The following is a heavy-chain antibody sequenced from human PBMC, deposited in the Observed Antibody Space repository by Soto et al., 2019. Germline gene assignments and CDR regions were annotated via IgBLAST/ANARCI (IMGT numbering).Heavy chain of an antibody. J-gene: IGHJ2*01. CDR3: ASCGVLVPAASRDWYFDL. D-gene: IGHD2-2*01. CDR2: IYHSGST. CDR1: GGSISSGGYS. V-gene: IGHV4-30-2*01. Sequence: QLQLQESGSGLVKPSQTLSLTCAVSGGSISSGGYSWSWIRQPPGKGLEWIGYIYHSGSTYYNPSLKSRVTMSVDRSKNQFSLKLSSGTAADTAVYYCASCGVLVPAASRDWYFDLWGRGTLVTVSS.